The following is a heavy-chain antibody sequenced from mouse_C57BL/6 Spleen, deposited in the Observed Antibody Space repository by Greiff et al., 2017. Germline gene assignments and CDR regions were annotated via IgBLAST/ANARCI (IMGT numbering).Heavy chain of an antibody. CDR3: IGSNVGDYAVGY. J-gene: IGHJ4*01. Sequence: EVHLVESGEGLVKPGGSLKLSCAASGFTFSSYAMSWVRQTPDQRLEWVAYISSGGDYTYYADTVKGRFTISRDNTRHTLYLKMSGLKSEDTAMEYGIGSNVGDYAVGYRGQGTSVTVAS. CDR2: ISSGGDYT. D-gene: IGHD2-5*01. CDR1: GFTFSSYA. V-gene: IGHV5-9-1*02.